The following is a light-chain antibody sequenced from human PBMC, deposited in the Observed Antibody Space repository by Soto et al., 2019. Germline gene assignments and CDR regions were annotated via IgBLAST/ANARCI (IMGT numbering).Light chain of an antibody. J-gene: IGLJ1*01. CDR2: VNI. V-gene: IGLV1-40*01. CDR1: SSNFGAGYD. Sequence: QSVLTQPPSVSGAPGQRVTISCTGSSSNFGAGYDVHWYQQLPGTAPKLLIYVNINRPSGVPDRFSGSKSGTSASLAITGLQAEDEADYYCQSYDSTLSGHIFGTGTKVTVL. CDR3: QSYDSTLSGHI.